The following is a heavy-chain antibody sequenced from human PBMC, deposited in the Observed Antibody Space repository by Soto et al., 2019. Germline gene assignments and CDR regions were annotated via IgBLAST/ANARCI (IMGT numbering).Heavy chain of an antibody. Sequence: ALRLSCAASGFTFDDYAMHWVRQAPGKGLEWVSGISWNSGSIGYADSVKGRFTISRDNAKNSLYLQMNSLRAEDTALYYCAKDGTRSYYDILTGPNKYFDYWGQGTLVTVSS. CDR3: AKDGTRSYYDILTGPNKYFDY. D-gene: IGHD3-9*01. CDR2: ISWNSGSI. J-gene: IGHJ4*02. V-gene: IGHV3-9*01. CDR1: GFTFDDYA.